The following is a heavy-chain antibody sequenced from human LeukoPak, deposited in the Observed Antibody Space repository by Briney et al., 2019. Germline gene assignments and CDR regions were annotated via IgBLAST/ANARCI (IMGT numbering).Heavy chain of an antibody. J-gene: IGHJ3*02. D-gene: IGHD4-17*01. V-gene: IGHV4-59*01. CDR2: IYYSGST. CDR1: GGSISSYY. Sequence: SETLSLTCTVSGGSISSYYWSWIRQPPGKGLEWIGYIYYSGSTNYNPSLKSRVTISVDTSKNQFSLKLSSVTAADTAVYHCASLYHDYGDSDAFDIWGQGTMVTVSS. CDR3: ASLYHDYGDSDAFDI.